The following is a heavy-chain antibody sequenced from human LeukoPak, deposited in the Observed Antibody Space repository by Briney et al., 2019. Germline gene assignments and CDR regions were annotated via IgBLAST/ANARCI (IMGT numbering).Heavy chain of an antibody. CDR3: ARVKKAAAFNWFDH. V-gene: IGHV4-34*01. CDR1: GGSFSGYY. D-gene: IGHD6-13*01. CDR2: INHSGST. Sequence: SETLSLTCAVYGGSFSGYYWSWIRQPPGKGLEWIGEINHSGSTNYNPSLKSRVTISVDTSKNQFSLKLSSVTAADTAVYYCARVKKAAAFNWFDHWGQGTLVTVSS. J-gene: IGHJ5*02.